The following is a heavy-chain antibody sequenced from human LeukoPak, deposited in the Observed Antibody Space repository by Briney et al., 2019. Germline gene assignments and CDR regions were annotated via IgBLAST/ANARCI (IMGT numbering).Heavy chain of an antibody. V-gene: IGHV4-59*01. CDR1: GGSISSYY. CDR3: ARDVGATPGYFDY. CDR2: IYYSGNT. J-gene: IGHJ4*02. Sequence: SETLSLTCTVSGGSISSYYWSWIRQPPGKGLEWIGYIYYSGNTNYNPSLKSRVTISVDTSKNQFSLRLSSVTAADTAVYYCARDVGATPGYFDYWGQGTLVTVSS. D-gene: IGHD1-26*01.